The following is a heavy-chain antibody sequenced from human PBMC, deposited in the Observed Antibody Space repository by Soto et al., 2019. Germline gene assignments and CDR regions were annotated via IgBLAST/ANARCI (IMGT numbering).Heavy chain of an antibody. D-gene: IGHD3-16*02. CDR3: ARGHYDYVWGSYRYTDFGY. V-gene: IGHV3-48*03. Sequence: EVQLVESGGGLVQPGGSLRLSCAASGFTFSSYEMNWVRQAPGKGLEWVSYISSSGSTIYYADSVKGRFTISRDNAKNSLYLQRNSLRAEDTAVYYCARGHYDYVWGSYRYTDFGYWGQGTLVTVSS. CDR2: ISSSGSTI. CDR1: GFTFSSYE. J-gene: IGHJ4*02.